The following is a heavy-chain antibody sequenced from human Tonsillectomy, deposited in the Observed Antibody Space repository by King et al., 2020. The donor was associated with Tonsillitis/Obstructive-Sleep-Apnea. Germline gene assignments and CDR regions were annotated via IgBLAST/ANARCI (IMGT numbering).Heavy chain of an antibody. CDR2: MSYDGSNK. CDR1: GFTFSSYA. D-gene: IGHD6-19*01. Sequence: HVQLVESGGGVVQPGRSLRLSCAASGFTFSSYAMHWVRQAPGKGLEWVAVMSYDGSNKYYADSLKGRFTISRDNSNYTLYLQMNSLRPEDTVMYYCAREIGSSGWYAHFDYWGQGTLVTVSS. V-gene: IGHV3-30*04. J-gene: IGHJ4*02. CDR3: AREIGSSGWYAHFDY.